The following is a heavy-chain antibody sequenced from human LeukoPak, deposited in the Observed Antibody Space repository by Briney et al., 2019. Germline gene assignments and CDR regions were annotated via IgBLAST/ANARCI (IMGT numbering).Heavy chain of an antibody. Sequence: SETLSLTCAVSGVSIIRTNWWIWVRQTPGRGLEWIGEIYYDGVTNYNPSLKSRVTISIDKSKYHFSLNLTSVTAADTAVYYCARDRDVAVHHPFYWGQGTLVTVSS. D-gene: IGHD5-24*01. CDR3: ARDRDVAVHHPFY. CDR1: GVSIIRTNW. V-gene: IGHV4-4*02. J-gene: IGHJ4*02. CDR2: IYYDGVT.